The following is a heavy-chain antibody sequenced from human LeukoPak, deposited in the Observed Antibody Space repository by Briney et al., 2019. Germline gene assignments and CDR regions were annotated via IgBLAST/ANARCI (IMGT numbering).Heavy chain of an antibody. J-gene: IGHJ4*02. CDR3: ARGGYSYGLHY. Sequence: SETLSLTCAVYGGPFSGYYWSWIRQPPGKGLEWIGEINHSGSTNYNPSLKSRVTISVGTSKNQFSLKLSSVTAADTAVYYCARGGYSYGLHYWGQGTLVTVSS. V-gene: IGHV4-34*01. D-gene: IGHD5-18*01. CDR1: GGPFSGYY. CDR2: INHSGST.